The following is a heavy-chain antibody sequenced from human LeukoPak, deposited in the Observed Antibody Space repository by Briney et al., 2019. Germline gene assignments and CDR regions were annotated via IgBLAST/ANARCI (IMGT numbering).Heavy chain of an antibody. J-gene: IGHJ1*01. Sequence: ASVKVSCMAFGDTFSDCHVHWVRQAPGLGAQGLEWMGWVTPSSGWRRYSQKLQGRVAMTFDTPTSTVYMELTSLTSDDTGIYFCATIGVSGSYSDFAQWGHGVLVTVSS. D-gene: IGHD1-26*01. CDR1: GDTFSDCH. V-gene: IGHV1-2*02. CDR3: ATIGVSGSYSDFAQ. CDR2: VTPSSGWR.